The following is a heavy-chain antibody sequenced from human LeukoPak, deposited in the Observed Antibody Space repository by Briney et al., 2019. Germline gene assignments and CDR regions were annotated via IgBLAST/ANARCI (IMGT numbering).Heavy chain of an antibody. V-gene: IGHV4-39*01. J-gene: IGHJ4*02. CDR3: ARHRPFPYCSSSSCYGYFDY. CDR2: ISYSGST. CDR1: GGSISSSSYY. Sequence: SETLSLTCTVSGGSISSSSYYWGWIRQPPGKGLEWIGSISYSGSTSYNPSLKSRVTISVDTSKNQFSLKLSSVTAADTAVYYRARHRPFPYCSSSSCYGYFDYWGQGTLVTVSS. D-gene: IGHD2-2*01.